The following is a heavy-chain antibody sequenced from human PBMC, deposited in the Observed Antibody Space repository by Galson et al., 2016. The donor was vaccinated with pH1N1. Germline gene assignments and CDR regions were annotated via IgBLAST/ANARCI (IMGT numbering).Heavy chain of an antibody. D-gene: IGHD2-2*01. CDR2: LYKTGST. Sequence: SETLSLTCSVSGGSISGYYWSWVRQPAGKGLEWIGRLYKTGSTKYNPSLKSRVNMSGDTSKNQISLKLTSVTAADTAVYYCVREYIVVGEAWYHGMEAWGQGTTVSVSS. V-gene: IGHV4-4*07. CDR3: VREYIVVGEAWYHGMEA. CDR1: GGSISGYY. J-gene: IGHJ6*02.